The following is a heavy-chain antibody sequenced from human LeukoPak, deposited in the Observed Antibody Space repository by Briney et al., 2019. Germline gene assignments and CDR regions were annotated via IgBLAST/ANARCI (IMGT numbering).Heavy chain of an antibody. J-gene: IGHJ4*02. Sequence: EGSLRLSCAASGFTFSSYAMSWVRQAPGKGLECVSDISGSGATTSYADSVKGRFTTSRDNSKNTLFLQMNSLRAEDTALYYCAKAGAEYSRGYYYFDYWGQGTLVTASS. CDR3: AKAGAEYSRGYYYFDY. CDR2: ISGSGATT. D-gene: IGHD3-22*01. V-gene: IGHV3-23*01. CDR1: GFTFSSYA.